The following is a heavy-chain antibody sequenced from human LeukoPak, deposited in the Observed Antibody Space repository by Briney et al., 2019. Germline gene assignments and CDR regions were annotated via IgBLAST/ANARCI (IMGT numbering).Heavy chain of an antibody. D-gene: IGHD1-26*01. CDR3: ARVLPTGDFDY. V-gene: IGHV1-2*06. CDR1: GYTFTGYY. CDR2: INPNSGGT. J-gene: IGHJ4*02. Sequence: ASVKVSCKASGYTFTGYYMHWVRQAPGRGLEWMGRINPNSGGTNYAQKFQGRVTMTRDTSISTAYMELSRLRSDDTAVYYCARVLPTGDFDYWGQGTLVTVSS.